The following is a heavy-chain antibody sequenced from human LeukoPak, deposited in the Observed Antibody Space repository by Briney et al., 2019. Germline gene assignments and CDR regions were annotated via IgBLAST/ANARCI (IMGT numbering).Heavy chain of an antibody. J-gene: IGHJ4*02. CDR1: GYSISSSNW. V-gene: IGHV4-28*06. D-gene: IGHD3-10*01. Sequence: SETLSLTCAVSGYSISSSNWWGWIRQPPGKGLEWIGYIYYSGSTNYNPSLKSRVTMSVDTSKNQFSLKLSSVTALDTAVYYCARIGFGEWVDYWGQGTLVTVSS. CDR2: IYYSGST. CDR3: ARIGFGEWVDY.